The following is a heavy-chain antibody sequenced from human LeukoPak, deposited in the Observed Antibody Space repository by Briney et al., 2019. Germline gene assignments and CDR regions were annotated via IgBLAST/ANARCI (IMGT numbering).Heavy chain of an antibody. Sequence: GGSLRLSCAASGFTFSSYAMSWVRQAPGKGLEWVSAISGSGGSTYYADSVKGRFTISRDNSKNTLYLQMNSLRAEDTAVYYCAKPAYCGGDCPINYFDYWGQGTLVTVSS. D-gene: IGHD2-21*02. V-gene: IGHV3-23*01. J-gene: IGHJ4*02. CDR1: GFTFSSYA. CDR2: ISGSGGST. CDR3: AKPAYCGGDCPINYFDY.